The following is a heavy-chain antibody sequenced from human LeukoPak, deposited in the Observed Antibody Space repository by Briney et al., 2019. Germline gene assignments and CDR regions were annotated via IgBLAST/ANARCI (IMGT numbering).Heavy chain of an antibody. J-gene: IGHJ4*02. CDR2: INTGNGNT. CDR3: ARDRAMADY. Sequence: GASVKVSCTASGYIFTSYPIHWVRQAPGQRLEWMGWINTGNGNTKYSRKFEGRVTVTRDTSATAAYMELSSLRSEDTAVYYCARDRAMADYWGQGTLVTVSS. CDR1: GYIFTSYP. D-gene: IGHD5-18*01. V-gene: IGHV1-3*04.